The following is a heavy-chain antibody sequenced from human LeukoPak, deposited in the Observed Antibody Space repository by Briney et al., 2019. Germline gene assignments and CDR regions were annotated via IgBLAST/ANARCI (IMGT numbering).Heavy chain of an antibody. CDR3: ARSSRGYGNAFDI. D-gene: IGHD6-25*01. Sequence: GGSLRLSCAASGFTFSSYWMSWVRQAPGKGLEWVANIKQDGSEKYYVDSVKGRFTISRDNAKNSLYLQMNSLRAEDTAVYYCARSSRGYGNAFDIWGQGTMVTVSS. V-gene: IGHV3-7*01. CDR2: IKQDGSEK. J-gene: IGHJ3*02. CDR1: GFTFSSYW.